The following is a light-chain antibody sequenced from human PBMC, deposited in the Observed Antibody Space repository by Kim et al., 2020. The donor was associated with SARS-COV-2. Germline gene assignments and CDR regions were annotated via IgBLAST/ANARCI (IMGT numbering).Light chain of an antibody. CDR1: QSVSSSY. CDR3: QQYGSPLLT. Sequence: PGERATLSCRASQSVSSSYLAWYQQKPGQAPRLLIYGASSRATGIPDRFSGSGSGTDFTLTISRLEPEDFAVYYCQQYGSPLLTFGGGTKV. CDR2: GAS. J-gene: IGKJ4*01. V-gene: IGKV3-20*01.